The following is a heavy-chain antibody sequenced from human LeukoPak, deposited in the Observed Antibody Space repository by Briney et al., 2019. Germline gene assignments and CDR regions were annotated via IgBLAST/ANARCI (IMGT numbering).Heavy chain of an antibody. Sequence: ASVKVSCKASGYTFTSYDINWVRQATGQGLEWMGWMNPNSGNTGYAQKLQGRFTMTRNTSISTAYMELSSLRSEDTGVYYCARASLVYDYVWETYSYNLFDFWGQGTLVTVSS. V-gene: IGHV1-8*01. D-gene: IGHD3-16*02. CDR3: ARASLVYDYVWETYSYNLFDF. CDR1: GYTFTSYD. J-gene: IGHJ4*02. CDR2: MNPNSGNT.